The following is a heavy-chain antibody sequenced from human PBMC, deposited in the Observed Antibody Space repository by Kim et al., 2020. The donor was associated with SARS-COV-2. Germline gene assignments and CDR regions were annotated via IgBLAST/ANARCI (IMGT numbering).Heavy chain of an antibody. CDR1: GGSFSGYY. Sequence: SETLSLTCAVYGGSFSGYYWSWIRQPPGKGLEWIGEINHSGSTNYNPSLKSRVTISVDTSKNQFSLKLSSVTAADTAVYYCARTIRTGVILVGYDYWGQGTLVTVSS. J-gene: IGHJ4*02. V-gene: IGHV4-34*01. D-gene: IGHD3-10*01. CDR2: INHSGST. CDR3: ARTIRTGVILVGYDY.